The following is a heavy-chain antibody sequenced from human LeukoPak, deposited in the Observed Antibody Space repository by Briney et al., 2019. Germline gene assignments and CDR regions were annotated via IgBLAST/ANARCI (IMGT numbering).Heavy chain of an antibody. J-gene: IGHJ4*02. D-gene: IGHD1-1*01. CDR1: GYTFTGYY. Sequence: GASVKLSCKASGYTFTGYYMHWVRQAPGQGLEWMGRINPNSGATNYAQKFQGRVTMTRDTSISTAYMELSRLRSDDTAVYYCARRREGTTGTTSTLYFDYWGQGTLVTVSS. CDR3: ARRREGTTGTTSTLYFDY. CDR2: INPNSGAT. V-gene: IGHV1-2*06.